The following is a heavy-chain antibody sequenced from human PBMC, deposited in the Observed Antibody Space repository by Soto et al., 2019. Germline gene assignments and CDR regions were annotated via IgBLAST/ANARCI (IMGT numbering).Heavy chain of an antibody. CDR2: ISGSGGST. V-gene: IGHV3-23*01. CDR3: AKVPREILLWFGELFHESPYFDY. CDR1: GFTFSSYA. J-gene: IGHJ4*02. Sequence: GGSLRLSCAASGFTFSSYAMSWVRQAPGKGLEWVSAISGSGGSTYYADSVKGRFTISRDNSKNTLYLQMNSLRAEDTAVYYCAKVPREILLWFGELFHESPYFDYWGQGTLVTVSS. D-gene: IGHD3-10*01.